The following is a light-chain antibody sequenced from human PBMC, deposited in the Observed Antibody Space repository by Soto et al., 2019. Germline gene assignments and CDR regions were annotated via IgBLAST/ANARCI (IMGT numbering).Light chain of an antibody. V-gene: IGKV1-5*03. CDR2: KAT. Sequence: DIQMTQSPSSLSASVGDRVTITCRASQTISSRLAWYQQKPGQAPKLLIYKATNLQTGVASRFSGSGSGTEFSVTISSLQPDDFAVYYCQQYNDFQYTFGQGTRLDI. J-gene: IGKJ2*01. CDR3: QQYNDFQYT. CDR1: QTISSR.